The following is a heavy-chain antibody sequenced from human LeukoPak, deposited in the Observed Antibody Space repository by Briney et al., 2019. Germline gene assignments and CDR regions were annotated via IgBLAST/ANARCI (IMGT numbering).Heavy chain of an antibody. CDR2: IYYSGST. V-gene: IGHV4-39*01. CDR1: RGSPRSSSYY. J-gene: IGHJ4*02. D-gene: IGHD3-16*01. Sequence: KPLETPFLPCTVSRGSPRSSSYYLGWVRPPPGEGLEWIGRIYYSGSTYYNPSLKSRVTIFEDTSKNQFSLKLSSVTAADTAVHYCARLGTNFDFWGQGILVTVSS. CDR3: ARLGTNFDF.